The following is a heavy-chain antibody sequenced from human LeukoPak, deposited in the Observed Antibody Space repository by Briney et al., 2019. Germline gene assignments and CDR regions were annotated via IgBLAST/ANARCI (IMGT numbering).Heavy chain of an antibody. V-gene: IGHV3-74*01. D-gene: IGHD2-2*01. CDR2: INSDGSA. CDR1: GFTFSSYS. Sequence: PGGSLRLSCAASGFTFSSYSMNWVRQAPGKGLVWVSRINSDGSATYADSVKGRFTISRDNAKNTLDLQMNSLRAEDTAVYYCARASVVSTGPYDYWGQGTLVTVSS. CDR3: ARASVVSTGPYDY. J-gene: IGHJ4*02.